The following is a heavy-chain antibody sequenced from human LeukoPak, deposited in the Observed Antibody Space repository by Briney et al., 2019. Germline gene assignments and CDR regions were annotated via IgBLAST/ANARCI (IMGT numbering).Heavy chain of an antibody. D-gene: IGHD4-11*01. CDR3: AREPQDYSNYGYYYYGMDV. Sequence: PSETLSLTCTVSGGSISSYYWSWIRQPPGKGLEWIGYIYYSGSTNYNPSLKSRVTISVDTSKNQFSLKLSSVTAADTAVYYCAREPQDYSNYGYYYYGMDVWGQGTTVTVSS. CDR2: IYYSGST. V-gene: IGHV4-59*12. J-gene: IGHJ6*02. CDR1: GGSISSYY.